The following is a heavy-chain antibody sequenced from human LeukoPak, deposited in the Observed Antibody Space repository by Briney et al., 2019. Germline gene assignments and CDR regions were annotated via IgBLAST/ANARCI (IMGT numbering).Heavy chain of an antibody. J-gene: IGHJ6*03. CDR2: IYHSGST. V-gene: IGHV4-38-2*02. D-gene: IGHD3-10*01. Sequence: SETLSLTCTVSGYSISSGYYWGWIRQPPGKGLEWIGSIYHSGSTYYNPSLKSRVTISVDTSKNQFSLKLSSVTAADTAVYYCARVEEGYGSGRRENYYYYYMDVWGKGTTVTISS. CDR1: GYSISSGYY. CDR3: ARVEEGYGSGRRENYYYYYMDV.